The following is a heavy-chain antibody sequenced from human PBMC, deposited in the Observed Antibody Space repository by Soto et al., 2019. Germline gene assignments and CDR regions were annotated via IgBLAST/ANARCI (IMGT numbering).Heavy chain of an antibody. V-gene: IGHV1-18*01. Sequence: VQLLQSGGEVRKPGASVKVSCKTSGYTFTNYAINWVRQAPGQGLQWMGWISAYSGDTKYAQRFQDRLNVTTDPSTTTAYMELRSLRSDDTAVYYCARDGRAFSIFGETMDVWGQGTTVTVSS. D-gene: IGHD3-3*01. CDR1: GYTFTNYA. CDR3: ARDGRAFSIFGETMDV. J-gene: IGHJ6*02. CDR2: ISAYSGDT.